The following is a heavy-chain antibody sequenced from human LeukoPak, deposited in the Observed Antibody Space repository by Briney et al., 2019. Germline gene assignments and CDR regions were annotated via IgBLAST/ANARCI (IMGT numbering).Heavy chain of an antibody. CDR2: IFYSATT. CDR1: GGSISSNSYF. D-gene: IGHD6-13*01. CDR3: ARDPTIASVGYYFGY. J-gene: IGHJ4*02. Sequence: PSETLSLTCTVSGGSISSNSYFWSWIRQQPEKGLEWIGSIFYSATTYYNPSLKSRVTISMDTSKNQFSLSLSSVTAADTAAYYCARDPTIASVGYYFGYWGLGTLVTVSS. V-gene: IGHV4-31*03.